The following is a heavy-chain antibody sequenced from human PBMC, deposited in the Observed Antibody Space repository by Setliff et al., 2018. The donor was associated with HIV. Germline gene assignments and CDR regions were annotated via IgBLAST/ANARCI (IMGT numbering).Heavy chain of an antibody. CDR2: IYYSGNT. D-gene: IGHD5-18*01. V-gene: IGHV4-39*01. Sequence: PSETLSLTCTVSGDSVSSASYYWSWIRQPPGKGLEWIGWIYYSGNTFYDPSLKSRVTISIDMSKNQFSLKLTSVAAADTAVYYCAKRPGYGYPFHIWGQGTMVTVSS. CDR3: AKRPGYGYPFHI. CDR1: GDSVSSASYY. J-gene: IGHJ3*02.